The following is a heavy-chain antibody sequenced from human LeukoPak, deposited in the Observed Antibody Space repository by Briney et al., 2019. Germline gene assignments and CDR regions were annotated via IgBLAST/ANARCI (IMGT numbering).Heavy chain of an antibody. CDR1: RFTFSSYS. CDR3: ARDSIQQQLVLEDRGYPYYFEH. Sequence: GGSLRLSCAASRFTFSSYSMNWVRQAPGKGLEWVASISSSGNYIYYADSVKGRFTISRDNAKNSLYLQMNSLRAEDTAVYYCARDSIQQQLVLEDRGYPYYFEHWGQGTLVTVSS. V-gene: IGHV3-21*01. D-gene: IGHD6-13*01. CDR2: ISSSGNYI. J-gene: IGHJ4*02.